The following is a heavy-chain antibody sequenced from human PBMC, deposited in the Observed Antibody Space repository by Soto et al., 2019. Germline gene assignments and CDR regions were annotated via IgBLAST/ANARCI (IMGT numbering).Heavy chain of an antibody. CDR1: GYTFTSYG. Sequence: ASVKVSCKASGYTFTSYGISWVRQAPGQGLEWMGWINPSGGSTSYAQKFQGRVTMTRDTSTSTVYMELSSLRSEDTAVYYCASSGWGELQPFGGFDYWGQGTLVTVSS. CDR3: ASSGWGELQPFGGFDY. CDR2: INPSGGST. V-gene: IGHV1-46*01. D-gene: IGHD1-26*01. J-gene: IGHJ4*02.